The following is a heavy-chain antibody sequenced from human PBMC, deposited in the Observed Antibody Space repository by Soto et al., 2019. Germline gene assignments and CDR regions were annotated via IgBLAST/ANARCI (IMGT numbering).Heavy chain of an antibody. J-gene: IGHJ4*02. D-gene: IGHD3-22*01. CDR1: GFTFSSYA. CDR2: ISYDGSNK. V-gene: IGHV3-30-3*01. Sequence: GGSLRLSCAASGFTFSSYAMHWVRQAPGKGLEWVAVISYDGSNKYYADSVKGRFTISRDNSNNKLYLQMNSLRAVYMVLYYCARDPTNYYDSSGYSVPTSCWGQGT. CDR3: ARDPTNYYDSSGYSVPTSC.